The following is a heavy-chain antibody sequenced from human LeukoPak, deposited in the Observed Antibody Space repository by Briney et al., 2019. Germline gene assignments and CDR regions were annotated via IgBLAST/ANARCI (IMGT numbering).Heavy chain of an antibody. CDR3: ARHREGGYCSGGSCHSDYYYYGMDV. CDR1: GGSISSYY. CDR2: IYYSGST. V-gene: IGHV4-59*08. J-gene: IGHJ6*02. D-gene: IGHD2-15*01. Sequence: SETLSLTCTVSGGSISSYYWSWIRQPPGKGLEWIGYIYYSGSTNYNPSLKSRVTISVDTSKNQFSLKLSSVTAADTAVYYCARHREGGYCSGGSCHSDYYYYGMDVWGQGTTVTVSS.